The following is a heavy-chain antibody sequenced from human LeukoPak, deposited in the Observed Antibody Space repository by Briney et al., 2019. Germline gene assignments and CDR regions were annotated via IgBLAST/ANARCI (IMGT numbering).Heavy chain of an antibody. D-gene: IGHD5-24*01. Sequence: PGRSLRLSCAASGFTFDDYAMHWVRQAPGKGLEWVSGISWNSGSIGYADSVKGRFTISRDNAENSLYLQMNSLRAEDTALYYCVKSGGDNYNRPSDYWGQGTLVTVSS. V-gene: IGHV3-9*01. J-gene: IGHJ4*02. CDR3: VKSGGDNYNRPSDY. CDR1: GFTFDDYA. CDR2: ISWNSGSI.